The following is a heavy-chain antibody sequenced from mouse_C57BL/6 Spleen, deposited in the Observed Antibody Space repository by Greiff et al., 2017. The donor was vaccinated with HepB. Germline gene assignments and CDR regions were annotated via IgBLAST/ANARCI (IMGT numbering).Heavy chain of an antibody. CDR1: GFNIKDYY. CDR2: IDPEDGET. V-gene: IGHV14-2*01. CDR3: AHEANPHYYAMDY. D-gene: IGHD3-2*02. Sequence: EVQLQQSGAELVKPGASVKLSCTASGFNIKDYYMHWVKQRTEQGLEWIGRIDPEDGETKYAPKYQGKATITADTSSNTAYLQLSSLTSEDTADYYCAHEANPHYYAMDYWGQGTSVTVSS. J-gene: IGHJ4*01.